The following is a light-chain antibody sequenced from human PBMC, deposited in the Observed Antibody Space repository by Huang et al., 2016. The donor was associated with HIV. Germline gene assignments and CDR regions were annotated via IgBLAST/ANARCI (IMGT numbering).Light chain of an antibody. CDR1: QSISSSS. V-gene: IGKV3-20*01. CDR2: GAS. J-gene: IGKJ3*01. CDR3: HQYGSPPFT. Sequence: EIVLTQSPGTLSLSPGERATLSCRASQSISSSSLAGYLQKPGQAPNLLIQGASTRNTDSADRFSGSGSGTDITLTISRLEPEDFAVYYCHQYGSPPFTFGPGTKVDIK.